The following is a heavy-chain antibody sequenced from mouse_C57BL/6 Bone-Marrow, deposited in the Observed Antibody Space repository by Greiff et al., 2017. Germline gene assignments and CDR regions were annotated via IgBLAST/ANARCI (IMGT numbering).Heavy chain of an antibody. D-gene: IGHD2-4*01. CDR1: GFNIKDDY. J-gene: IGHJ1*03. CDR3: TRMITTRADWYVDV. V-gene: IGHV14-4*01. CDR2: IDPENGDT. Sequence: EVQVVDSGAELVRPGASVKLSCTASGFNIKDDYMHWVKQRPEQGLEWIGWIDPENGDTEYASKIQGKATITADTSSNTAYLQLSSLTSEDTAVYYCTRMITTRADWYVDVWGTGTTVTVSS.